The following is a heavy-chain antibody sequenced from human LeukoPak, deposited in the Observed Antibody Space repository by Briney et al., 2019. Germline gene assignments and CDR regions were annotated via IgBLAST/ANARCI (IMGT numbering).Heavy chain of an antibody. V-gene: IGHV4-59*12. Sequence: PSETLSLTCTVSGGSISSYYWSWIRQPPGKGLEWIGYIYYSGSTNYNPSLKSRVTISVDTSKNRFSLNLTSLTAADTAIYYCARAPYNSKYYITDWGRGTLVTVSS. CDR3: ARAPYNSKYYITD. J-gene: IGHJ4*02. D-gene: IGHD4-11*01. CDR1: GGSISSYY. CDR2: IYYSGST.